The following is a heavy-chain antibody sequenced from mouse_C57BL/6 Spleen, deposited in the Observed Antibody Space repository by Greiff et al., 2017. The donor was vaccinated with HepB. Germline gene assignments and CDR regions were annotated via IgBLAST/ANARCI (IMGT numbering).Heavy chain of an antibody. J-gene: IGHJ1*03. CDR3: ATPDYYGSSWYFDV. CDR2: IYPSDSET. CDR1: GYTFTSYW. V-gene: IGHV1-61*01. Sequence: QVQLQQPGAELVRPGSSVKLSCKASGYTFTSYWMDWVKQRPGQGLEWIGNIYPSDSETHYNQKFKDKATLTVDKSSSTAYMQLSSLTSEDSAVYYCATPDYYGSSWYFDVWGTGTTVTVSS. D-gene: IGHD1-1*01.